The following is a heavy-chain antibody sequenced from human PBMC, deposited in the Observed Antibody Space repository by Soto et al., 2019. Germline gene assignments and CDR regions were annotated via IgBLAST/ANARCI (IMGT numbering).Heavy chain of an antibody. Sequence: LKISCKGSGSRFTSYWSGWVRHMPGKGLEWIGIIYPGDSDTRYIPSFQGQVTISADKSISTAYLQWSSLKASDTAMYYFSSSYYYDSSGYFPYWGKGTLVTVSS. D-gene: IGHD3-22*01. V-gene: IGHV5-51*01. CDR3: SSSYYYDSSGYFPY. CDR2: IYPGDSDT. CDR1: GSRFTSYW. J-gene: IGHJ4*02.